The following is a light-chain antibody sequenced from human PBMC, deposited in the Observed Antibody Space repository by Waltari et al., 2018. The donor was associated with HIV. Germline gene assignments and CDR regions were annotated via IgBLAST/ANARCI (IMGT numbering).Light chain of an antibody. V-gene: IGKV3-20*01. CDR1: QNITNKY. CDR2: GTS. Sequence: EIVLRQSPRTLPLSPGARGPASCSASQNITNKYLAWYQQRPGQAPRPLISGTSSSATGIPERCSGSGSGTNVSLSISWIQVEDFAIYYCQQYGTAPKSFGHGTKLEI. CDR3: QQYGTAPKS. J-gene: IGKJ2*01.